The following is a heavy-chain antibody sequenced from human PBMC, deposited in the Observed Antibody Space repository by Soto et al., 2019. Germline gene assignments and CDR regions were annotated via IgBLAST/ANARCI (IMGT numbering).Heavy chain of an antibody. V-gene: IGHV1-18*01. CDR1: GYTFPDYY. CDR3: ARRGSGLVDY. CDR2: ISAYNGNT. Sequence: ASVKVSCKASGYTFPDYYIHWVRQAPGQGLEWMGWISAYNGNTNYEQKLQGRVTMTTDTSTSTAYMELRSLRSDDTAVYYCARRGSGLVDYWGQGTLVTVSS. J-gene: IGHJ4*02. D-gene: IGHD6-19*01.